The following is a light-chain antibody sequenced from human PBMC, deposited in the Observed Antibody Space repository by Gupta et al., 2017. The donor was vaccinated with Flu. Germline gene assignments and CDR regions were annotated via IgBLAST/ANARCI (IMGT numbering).Light chain of an antibody. J-gene: IGKJ1*01. CDR1: QSVFYSFNNKTY. CDR2: WAS. V-gene: IGKV4-1*01. CDR3: QQYYSNPLT. Sequence: DIVMPQSPDSLAVSLGERATINCKSSQSVFYSFNNKTYLAWYQQKPGPPPKVLIYWASTRESGVPDRCSGSGSGKEVTRTSSSLQAEDGAVDYCQQYYSNPLTFGQGSKVEIK.